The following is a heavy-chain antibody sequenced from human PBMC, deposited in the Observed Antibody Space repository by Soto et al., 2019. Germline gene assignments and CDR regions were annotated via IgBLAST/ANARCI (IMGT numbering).Heavy chain of an antibody. CDR1: GFTFSSYG. Sequence: QVQLVESGGGAVQPGGSLRLSCSASGFTFSSYGMHWVRQAPGKGLEWVAVMSYDGSNEYYADSVKGRFTISRDNSNNSLYLQMNSLRAEYTAVYYCAKGLLRMVRVATQGFVTWGLGTLVPVSP. CDR3: AKGLLRMVRVATQGFVT. D-gene: IGHD2-8*01. CDR2: MSYDGSNE. V-gene: IGHV3-30*18. J-gene: IGHJ5*02.